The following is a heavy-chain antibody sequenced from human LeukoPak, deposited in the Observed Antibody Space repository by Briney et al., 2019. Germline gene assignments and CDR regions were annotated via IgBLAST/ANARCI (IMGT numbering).Heavy chain of an antibody. J-gene: IGHJ5*02. Sequence: SETLSLTCTVSGYSISSGYYWGWIRQPPGKGLEWIGYIYYSGSTYYNPSLKSRVTMSVDTSKNQFSLKLSSVTAVDTAVYYCVRIESRLVGAIISWGQGTLVTVSS. CDR2: IYYSGST. CDR1: GYSISSGYY. D-gene: IGHD1-26*01. CDR3: VRIESRLVGAIIS. V-gene: IGHV4-28*01.